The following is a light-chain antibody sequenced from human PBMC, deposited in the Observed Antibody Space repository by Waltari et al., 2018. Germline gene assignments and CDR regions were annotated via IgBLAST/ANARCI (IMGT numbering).Light chain of an antibody. CDR2: DVR. Sequence: QSALTQPASVSGSPGQSITISCAGSSSDVGAYNSVSWYQQHPGKAPRLIIYDVRNRPSGVSNRFSGSRSGNTASLTISGLQAEDEADYYCASYTTSDSYVFGTGTEVTVL. CDR3: ASYTTSDSYV. J-gene: IGLJ1*01. V-gene: IGLV2-14*03. CDR1: SSDVGAYNS.